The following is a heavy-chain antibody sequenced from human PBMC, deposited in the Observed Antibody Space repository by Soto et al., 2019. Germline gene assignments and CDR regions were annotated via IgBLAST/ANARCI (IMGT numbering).Heavy chain of an antibody. Sequence: ASVKVSCKASGYSVARYFMHWVRQAPGQGLEWMGWISGYNGNTKYAQKFQDRVTMTADTSTRTAFMEVRSLTSDDTGVYFCAATGGNYFGLDVWGQGTTVTVSS. CDR1: GYSVARYF. D-gene: IGHD2-8*02. CDR3: AATGGNYFGLDV. CDR2: ISGYNGNT. J-gene: IGHJ6*02. V-gene: IGHV1-18*04.